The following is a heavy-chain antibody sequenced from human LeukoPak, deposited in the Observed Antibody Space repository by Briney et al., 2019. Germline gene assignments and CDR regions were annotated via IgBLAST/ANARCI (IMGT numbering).Heavy chain of an antibody. Sequence: AGGSLRLSCTASGFTFSSYGMNWVRQAPGKGLKWVSYISSSSSAINYAYSVKGRFTISRDNAKNSLFLQMNSLRDEDTAMYYCARGGGARPDYWGQGTLVTVSS. J-gene: IGHJ4*02. CDR3: ARGGGARPDY. V-gene: IGHV3-48*02. CDR2: ISSSSSAI. D-gene: IGHD3-10*01. CDR1: GFTFSSYG.